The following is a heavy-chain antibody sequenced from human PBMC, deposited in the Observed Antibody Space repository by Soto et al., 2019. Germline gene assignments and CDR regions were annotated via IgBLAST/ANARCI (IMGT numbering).Heavy chain of an antibody. CDR2: ISSSSSYI. J-gene: IGHJ6*02. Sequence: GGSLRLSCAASGFTFISYSMNWVRQAPGKGLEWVSSISSSSSYIYYADSVKGRFTISRDNAKNSLYLQMNSLRAEDTAVYYCARYYDFWSGYLPVYYYYGMDVWGQGTTVTVSS. D-gene: IGHD3-3*01. V-gene: IGHV3-21*01. CDR3: ARYYDFWSGYLPVYYYYGMDV. CDR1: GFTFISYS.